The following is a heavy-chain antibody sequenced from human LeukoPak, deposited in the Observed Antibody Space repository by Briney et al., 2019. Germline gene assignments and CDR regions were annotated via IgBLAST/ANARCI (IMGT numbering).Heavy chain of an antibody. V-gene: IGHV3-21*01. Sequence: GGSLTLSCAASGFTFSSYSMNWVRQAPGKGLEWVSSISSSSSYIYYADSVKGRFTISRDNAKNSLYLQMNSLRAEDTAVYYCARGHDYYYMDVWGKGTTVTVSS. J-gene: IGHJ6*03. CDR2: ISSSSSYI. CDR1: GFTFSSYS. CDR3: ARGHDYYYMDV.